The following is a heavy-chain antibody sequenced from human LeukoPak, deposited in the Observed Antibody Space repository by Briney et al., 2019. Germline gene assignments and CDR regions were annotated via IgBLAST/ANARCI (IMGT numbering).Heavy chain of an antibody. CDR1: GYSISRAYS. V-gene: IGHV4-38-2*02. D-gene: IGHD3-22*01. CDR3: AREGYYYDSSGYYYADY. J-gene: IGHJ4*02. CDR2: LYDSGSS. Sequence: SETLSLTCSVSGYSISRAYSWGWVRQPPGKGLEWIGSLYDSGSSYYNPSLKSRVTLSVDTSKNQFSLKLSSVTAADTAVYYCAREGYYYDSSGYYYADYWGQGTLVTVSS.